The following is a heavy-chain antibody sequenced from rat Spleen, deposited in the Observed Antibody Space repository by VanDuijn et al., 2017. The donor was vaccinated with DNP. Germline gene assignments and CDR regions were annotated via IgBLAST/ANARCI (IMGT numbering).Heavy chain of an antibody. J-gene: IGHJ2*01. V-gene: IGHV5-20*01. CDR1: GFTFSDYY. CDR3: TTENYRTYIDYFDY. CDR2: INYYGGST. D-gene: IGHD1-2*01. Sequence: EVQLVESGGGIVQPGRSLNLSCAASGFTFSDYYMAWVRQAPTRGLEWVASINYYGGSTYYRDSVRGRFTISRDNAKSSLYLQMDSLMSEDTATYYCTTENYRTYIDYFDYWGQGVMVTVSS.